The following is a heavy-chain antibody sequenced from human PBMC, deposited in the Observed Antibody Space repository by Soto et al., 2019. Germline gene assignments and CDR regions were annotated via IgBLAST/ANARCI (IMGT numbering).Heavy chain of an antibody. CDR3: ARGPPSGYMDV. Sequence: QVQLQQWGAGLLKPSETLSLTCAVYGGSFSGYYWSWIRQPPGKGLEWIGEINHSGSTNYNPSLKSRVTISVDTSKNQFSLKLSSVIAADTAVYCCARGPPSGYMDVWGKGTTVTFSS. CDR2: INHSGST. CDR1: GGSFSGYY. V-gene: IGHV4-34*01. J-gene: IGHJ6*03.